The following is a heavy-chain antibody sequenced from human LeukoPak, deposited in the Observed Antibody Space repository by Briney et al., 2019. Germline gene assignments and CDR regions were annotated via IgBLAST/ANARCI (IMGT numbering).Heavy chain of an antibody. CDR2: IYSGGST. V-gene: IGHV3-66*01. CDR3: AKDYLITASYFDY. Sequence: GGSLRLSCAASGFTVSSNYMSWVRQAPGKGLEWVSVIYSGGSTYYADSVKGRFTISRDNSKNTVYLQMNNLRVEDTAVYYYAKDYLITASYFDYWGQGTLVTVSS. CDR1: GFTVSSNY. J-gene: IGHJ4*02.